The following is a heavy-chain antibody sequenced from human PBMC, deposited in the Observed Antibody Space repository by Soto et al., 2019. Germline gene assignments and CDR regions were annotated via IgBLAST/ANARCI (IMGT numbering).Heavy chain of an antibody. CDR1: GFTFTSSA. CDR2: IVVGSGNT. V-gene: IGHV1-58*01. J-gene: IGHJ5*02. Sequence: GASVKVSCKASGFTFTSSAVQWVRQARAQRLAWIGWIVVGSGNTNYAQKFQERVTITRDMYTSTANMELSSLRYEDTAVYYCAAGSRQGTNWFDHWGQGTLVTVSS. CDR3: AAGSRQGTNWFDH.